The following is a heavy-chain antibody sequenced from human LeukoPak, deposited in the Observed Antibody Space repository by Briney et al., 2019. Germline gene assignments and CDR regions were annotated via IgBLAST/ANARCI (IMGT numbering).Heavy chain of an antibody. J-gene: IGHJ5*02. Sequence: GESLKISCKGSGYSFTSYWIGWVRQMPGKGLEWMGIIYPGDSDTRYSPSFQGQVTISADKSISTAYLQWSSLKASDTAMYYCARRRRIAARRANWFAPWGQETLVTVS. CDR1: GYSFTSYW. V-gene: IGHV5-51*01. D-gene: IGHD6-6*01. CDR2: IYPGDSDT. CDR3: ARRRRIAARRANWFAP.